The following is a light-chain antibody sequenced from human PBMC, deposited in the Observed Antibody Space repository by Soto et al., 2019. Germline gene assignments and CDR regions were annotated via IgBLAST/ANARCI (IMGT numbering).Light chain of an antibody. CDR3: LQVFDYPYP. J-gene: IGKJ2*01. CDR2: AAS. Sequence: AIQMTQSPSSLPASVGDRVTITCRASQGIRNELDWYRQKSGKAPELLIFAASNLQSGVPSRFSGSGSGTDFTLTISGLQPEDFATYYCLQVFDYPYPFGQGTKLEIK. V-gene: IGKV1-6*01. CDR1: QGIRNE.